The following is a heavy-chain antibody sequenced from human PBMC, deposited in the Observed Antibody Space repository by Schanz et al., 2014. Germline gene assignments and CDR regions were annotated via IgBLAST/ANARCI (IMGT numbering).Heavy chain of an antibody. D-gene: IGHD2-15*01. CDR1: GFTFSSYA. V-gene: IGHV3-23*01. CDR2: LSGSGGST. CDR3: AKGMRYCSSGNCCDCHYDGLDV. J-gene: IGHJ6*02. Sequence: EVQLLESGGGLVQPGGSLRLSCAASGFTFSSYAMSWVRQAPGKGLEWVSALSGSGGSTYYADSVKGRSEISRDNSENTFYLQMISRSADSTAVVYCAKGMRYCSSGNCCDCHYDGLDVWGQGTTVTVSS.